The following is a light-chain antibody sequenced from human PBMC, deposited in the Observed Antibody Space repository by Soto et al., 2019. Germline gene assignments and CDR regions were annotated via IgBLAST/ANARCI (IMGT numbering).Light chain of an antibody. CDR2: RTS. Sequence: EVVLTQYPGTLSLSPGERATLSCRTSQSISTTYLAWYQQKPGQAPRLLMSRTSRRATGIPDRFSGSGSGTDFTLSIGRLEPEDFAVYSCQHYGDSAPFTFGPGTKVDVK. CDR1: QSISTTY. V-gene: IGKV3-20*01. J-gene: IGKJ3*01. CDR3: QHYGDSAPFT.